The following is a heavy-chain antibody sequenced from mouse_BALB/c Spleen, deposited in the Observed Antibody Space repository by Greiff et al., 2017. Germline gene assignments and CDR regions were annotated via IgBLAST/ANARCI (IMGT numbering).Heavy chain of an antibody. D-gene: IGHD1-1*01. Sequence: EVNVVESGGGLVQPGGSRKLSCAASGFTFSSFGMHWVRQAPEKGLEWVAYISSGSSTIYYADTVKGRFTISRDNPKNTLFLQMTSLRSEDTAMYYCARSITTVVATNAMDYWGQGTSVTVSS. J-gene: IGHJ4*01. CDR1: GFTFSSFG. CDR2: ISSGSSTI. CDR3: ARSITTVVATNAMDY. V-gene: IGHV5-17*02.